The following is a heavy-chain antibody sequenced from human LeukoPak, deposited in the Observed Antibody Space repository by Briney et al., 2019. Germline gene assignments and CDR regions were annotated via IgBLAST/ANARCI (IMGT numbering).Heavy chain of an antibody. J-gene: IGHJ6*02. Sequence: GASVKVSCKASGYTFTNYTINWVRQAPGQGLEWMGGIIPIFGTANYAQKFQGRVTITADESTSTAYMELSSLRSEDTAVYYCARGYIVVVTAITSPPQVVGGMDVWGQGTTVTVSS. D-gene: IGHD2-21*02. V-gene: IGHV1-69*13. CDR1: GYTFTNYT. CDR2: IIPIFGTA. CDR3: ARGYIVVVTAITSPPQVVGGMDV.